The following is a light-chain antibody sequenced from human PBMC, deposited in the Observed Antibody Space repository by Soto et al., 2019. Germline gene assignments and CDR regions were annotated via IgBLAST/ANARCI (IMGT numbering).Light chain of an antibody. Sequence: IVMTQSPATLSVSPWERVTVSCRASQTISRNLAWYQQKPGQAPRLLIYGASSRATGIPDRFSGSGSGTDFTLTISRLEPEDFAVYYCQQYGSSRWTFGQGTKVDIK. J-gene: IGKJ1*01. CDR1: QTISRN. CDR3: QQYGSSRWT. CDR2: GAS. V-gene: IGKV3-20*01.